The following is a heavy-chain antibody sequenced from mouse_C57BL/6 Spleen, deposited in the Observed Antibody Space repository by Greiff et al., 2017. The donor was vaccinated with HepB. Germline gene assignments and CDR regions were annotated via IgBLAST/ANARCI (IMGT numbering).Heavy chain of an antibody. Sequence: EVKLQESGPELVKPGASVKISCKASGYSFTGYYMNWVKQSPEKSLEWIGEINPSTGGTTYNQKFKAKATLTVDKTSSTAYMQLKSLTSEDSAVYYCARGGLLPYWGQGTTLTVSS. V-gene: IGHV1-42*01. CDR1: GYSFTGYY. CDR3: ARGGLLPY. J-gene: IGHJ2*01. CDR2: INPSTGGT. D-gene: IGHD1-1*01.